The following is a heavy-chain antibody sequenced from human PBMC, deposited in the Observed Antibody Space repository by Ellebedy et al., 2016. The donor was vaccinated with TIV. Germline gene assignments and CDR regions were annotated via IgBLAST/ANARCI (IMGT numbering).Heavy chain of an antibody. Sequence: GESLKISCAASGYSFTIHWITWVRQTPGKGLEWMGNIYPGNSDITYSPSFKGQVTISADKSINTAYLQWSSLKASDTSIYYCARLVKTAMIDYWGQGTLVTVSS. CDR2: IYPGNSDI. J-gene: IGHJ4*02. D-gene: IGHD5-18*01. CDR3: ARLVKTAMIDY. V-gene: IGHV5-51*01. CDR1: GYSFTIHW.